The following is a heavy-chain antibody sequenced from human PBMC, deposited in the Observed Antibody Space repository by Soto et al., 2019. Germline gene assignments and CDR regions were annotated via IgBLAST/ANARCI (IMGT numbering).Heavy chain of an antibody. Sequence: EASVKVSCKASGGTFSSYAISWVRQAPGQGLEWMGGIIPIFGTANYAQKFQGRVTITADEPTSTAYMELSSLRSEDTAVYYCARLRDGYNFCYFDYWGQGTLVTVSS. D-gene: IGHD3-3*01. CDR1: GGTFSSYA. CDR3: ARLRDGYNFCYFDY. J-gene: IGHJ4*02. CDR2: IIPIFGTA. V-gene: IGHV1-69*13.